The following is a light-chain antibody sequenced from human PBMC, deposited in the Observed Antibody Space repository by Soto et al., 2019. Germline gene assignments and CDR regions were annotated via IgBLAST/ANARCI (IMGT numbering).Light chain of an antibody. J-gene: IGLJ2*01. CDR1: SSDVGGYNY. V-gene: IGLV2-14*01. Sequence: QSALTQPASVSGSPGQSITISCTGTSSDVGGYNYVSWYQQHPGKAPKLMIYDVSNRASGVSNRFSGSKSGNTASLTISGLQAEDEADYYCSSYTSSSTVVFGGGTKLTVL. CDR3: SSYTSSSTVV. CDR2: DVS.